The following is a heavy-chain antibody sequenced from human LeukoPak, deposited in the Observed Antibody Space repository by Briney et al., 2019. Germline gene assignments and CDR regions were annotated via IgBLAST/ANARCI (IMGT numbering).Heavy chain of an antibody. D-gene: IGHD1-1*01. CDR1: GFTLSTYA. CDR3: ARDLYNLGYFDY. Sequence: PGGSLRLSCAASGFTLSTYAMSWVRQTPGKGLEWVAATSSSDAGTYHADSVRGRFTISRDNSKNSLYLQMNSLRAEDTAVYYCARDLYNLGYFDYWGQGTLVTASS. J-gene: IGHJ4*02. V-gene: IGHV3-23*01. CDR2: TSSSDAGT.